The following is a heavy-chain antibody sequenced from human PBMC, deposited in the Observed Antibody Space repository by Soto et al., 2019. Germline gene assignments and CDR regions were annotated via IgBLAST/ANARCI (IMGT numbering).Heavy chain of an antibody. CDR2: IKSKTDGGTT. J-gene: IGHJ4*02. CDR1: GFTFSNAW. D-gene: IGHD2-2*01. CDR3: TTRPGYCSSKSCYRGYYFDY. V-gene: IGHV3-15*01. Sequence: GGSLRLSCAASGFTFSNAWMSWVRQAPGKGLEWVGRIKSKTDGGTTDYAAPVKGRFTISRDDSKNTLYLQMNSLKTEDTAVYYCTTRPGYCSSKSCYRGYYFDYWGQGTPVTVSS.